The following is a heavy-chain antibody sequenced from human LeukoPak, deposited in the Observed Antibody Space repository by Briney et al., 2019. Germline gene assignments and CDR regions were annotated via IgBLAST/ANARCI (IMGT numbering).Heavy chain of an antibody. CDR2: ISSSSSTI. D-gene: IGHD1-26*01. CDR3: AKAGDRDLVGALYYFDY. J-gene: IGHJ4*02. CDR1: GFTFSSYS. V-gene: IGHV3-48*04. Sequence: PGGSLRLSCAASGFTFSSYSMNWVRQAPGKGLEWVSYISSSSSTIYYADSVKGRFTISRDNAKNSLYLQMNSLRAEDTAVYYCAKAGDRDLVGALYYFDYWGQGTLVTVSS.